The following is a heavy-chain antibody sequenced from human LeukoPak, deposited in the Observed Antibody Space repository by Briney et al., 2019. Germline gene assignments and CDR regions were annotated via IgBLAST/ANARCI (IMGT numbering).Heavy chain of an antibody. CDR2: ISYDGGNK. CDR3: ARDRLSGYSYGPIDY. D-gene: IGHD5-18*01. J-gene: IGHJ4*02. Sequence: GGSLRLSCAASGFTFSSYAMHWVRQAPGKGLEWVAVISYDGGNKYYADSVKGRFTISRDNSRNTLYLQMNSLRAEDTAVYYCARDRLSGYSYGPIDYWGQGTLVTVSS. V-gene: IGHV3-30-3*01. CDR1: GFTFSSYA.